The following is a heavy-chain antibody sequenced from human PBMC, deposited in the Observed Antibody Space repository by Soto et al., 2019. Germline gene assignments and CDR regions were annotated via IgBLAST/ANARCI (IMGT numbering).Heavy chain of an antibody. D-gene: IGHD3-10*01. CDR2: INHSGST. CDR1: GGSFSGYY. Sequence: SETLSLTCAVYGGSFSGYYWSWIRQPPGKGLEWIGEINHSGSTNYNPSLKSRVTISVDTSKNQFSLKLSSVTAADTAVYYCARGGKYYGSGSYYRAFGYYGMDVWGQGTTVTVSS. J-gene: IGHJ6*02. V-gene: IGHV4-34*01. CDR3: ARGGKYYGSGSYYRAFGYYGMDV.